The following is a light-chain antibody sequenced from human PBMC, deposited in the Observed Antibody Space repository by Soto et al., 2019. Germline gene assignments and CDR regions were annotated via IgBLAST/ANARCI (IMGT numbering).Light chain of an antibody. CDR1: SSDVGGYNY. V-gene: IGLV2-8*01. CDR3: SSYAGRNTLV. Sequence: QSALTQPPSASGSPGQSVTISCTGTSSDVGGYNYVSWYQQHPGKVPKLMIYEVSKRPSGVPDRFSGSKSGNTASLTVSGLQAEDEADYYCSSYAGRNTLVFGGGTKLTVI. CDR2: EVS. J-gene: IGLJ2*01.